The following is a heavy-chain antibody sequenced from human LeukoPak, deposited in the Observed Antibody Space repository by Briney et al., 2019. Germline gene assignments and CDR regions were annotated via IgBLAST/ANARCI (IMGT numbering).Heavy chain of an antibody. V-gene: IGHV5-51*01. CDR3: ARQSSSGYSDFDI. CDR1: GYSFTSHW. D-gene: IGHD3-22*01. J-gene: IGHJ3*02. CDR2: IYPGDSDT. Sequence: GESLKISCKGSGYSFTSHWIGWVRQMPGKGLEWMGIIYPGDSDTRYSPSFQGQVTSSADKSISTAYLQWSSLKASDTAMYYCARQSSSGYSDFDIWGQGTMVTVSS.